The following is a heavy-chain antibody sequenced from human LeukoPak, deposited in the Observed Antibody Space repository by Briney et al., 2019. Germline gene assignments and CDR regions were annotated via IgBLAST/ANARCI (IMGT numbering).Heavy chain of an antibody. CDR2: MNPNSGNT. CDR1: GYTFTSYD. J-gene: IGHJ6*02. Sequence: ASVKVSCKASGYTFTSYDINWVRQATGQGLEWMGWMNPNSGNTGYAQKFQGRVTMTRNTSISTAYMELSSLRSEDTAVYYCARKYCSSTSCHYYYGMDVWGQGTTVTVSS. V-gene: IGHV1-8*01. CDR3: ARKYCSSTSCHYYYGMDV. D-gene: IGHD2-2*01.